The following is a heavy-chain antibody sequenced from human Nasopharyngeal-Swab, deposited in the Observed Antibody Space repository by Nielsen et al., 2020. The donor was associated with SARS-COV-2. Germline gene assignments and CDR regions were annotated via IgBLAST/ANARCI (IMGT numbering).Heavy chain of an antibody. D-gene: IGHD3-22*01. J-gene: IGHJ4*02. V-gene: IGHV5-51*01. CDR2: IYPGDSDT. CDR3: ARHSRDYYDSSGEFDY. CDR1: GYSFTSYW. Sequence: GGSLRLSCKGSGYSFTSYWIGWVRQMPGKGLEWMGIIYPGDSDTRYSPSFQGQVTISADKSISTAYLQWSSLKASDTAMYYCARHSRDYYDSSGEFDYWGQGTLVTVSS.